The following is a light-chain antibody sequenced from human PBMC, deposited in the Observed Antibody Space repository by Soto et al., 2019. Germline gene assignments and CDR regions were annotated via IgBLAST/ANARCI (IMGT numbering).Light chain of an antibody. J-gene: IGKJ1*01. CDR3: QQYNSYSRT. V-gene: IGKV1-5*01. Sequence: DIQMTQSPSTLSASVGDRVTITCRASQSISSWLAWYQQKPGKAPKLLIYDASSLESGVPSRFSGSGSGTDFTLTISSLQPDDFATYYCQQYNSYSRTFGPRTKVEIK. CDR2: DAS. CDR1: QSISSW.